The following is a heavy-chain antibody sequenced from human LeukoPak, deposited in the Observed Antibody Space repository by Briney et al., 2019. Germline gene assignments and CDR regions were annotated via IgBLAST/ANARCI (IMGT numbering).Heavy chain of an antibody. D-gene: IGHD4-17*01. CDR1: GYTFTGYY. CDR2: INPNSGGT. J-gene: IGHJ4*02. Sequence: ASVKVSCKASGYTFTGYYMHWVRQAPGQGLEWMGWINPNSGGTNYAQKFQGRVTMTRDTSISTAYMELSRLRSDDTAVYYCARRSDMTTVTTSLDYWGQGTLVTVSS. V-gene: IGHV1-2*02. CDR3: ARRSDMTTVTTSLDY.